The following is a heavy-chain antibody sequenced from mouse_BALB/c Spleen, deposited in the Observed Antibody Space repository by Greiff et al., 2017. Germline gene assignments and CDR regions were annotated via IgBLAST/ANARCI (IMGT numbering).Heavy chain of an antibody. CDR2: ISSGSSTI. V-gene: IGHV5-17*02. D-gene: IGHD2-14*01. CDR3: ARGVYYRYDDYYAMDY. J-gene: IGHJ4*01. CDR1: GFTFSSFG. Sequence: EVQRVESGGGLVQPGGSRKLSCAASGFTFSSFGMHWVRQAPEKGLEWVAYISSGSSTIYYADTVKGRFTISRDNPKNTLFLQMTSLRSEDTAMYYCARGVYYRYDDYYAMDYWGQGTSVTVSS.